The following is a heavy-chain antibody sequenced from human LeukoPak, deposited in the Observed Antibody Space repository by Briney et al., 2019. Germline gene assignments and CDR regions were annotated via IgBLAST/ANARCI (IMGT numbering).Heavy chain of an antibody. CDR1: GFTFRTYG. Sequence: PGGSLRLSCAASGFTFRTYGMHWVRQLPGKGLEWMAEISHDGSLKEYADSLRGRLTISRENSNNTLFLRMDSLRTEDTAVYYCATYGFDSWGQGTLVTVSS. D-gene: IGHD3-10*01. V-gene: IGHV3-30*19. CDR2: ISHDGSLK. J-gene: IGHJ4*02. CDR3: ATYGFDS.